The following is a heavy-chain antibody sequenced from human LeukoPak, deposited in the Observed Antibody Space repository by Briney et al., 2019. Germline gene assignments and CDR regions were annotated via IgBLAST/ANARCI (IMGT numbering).Heavy chain of an antibody. V-gene: IGHV4-34*01. J-gene: IGHJ4*02. D-gene: IGHD6-19*01. CDR1: GGSISSYY. CDR3: ARVDSSGHVDY. Sequence: PSETLSLTCTVSGGSISSYYWSWIRQPPGKGLEWIGEINHSGSTNYNPSLKSRVTISVDTSKNQFSLKLSSVTAADTAVYYCARVDSSGHVDYWGQGTLVTVSS. CDR2: INHSGST.